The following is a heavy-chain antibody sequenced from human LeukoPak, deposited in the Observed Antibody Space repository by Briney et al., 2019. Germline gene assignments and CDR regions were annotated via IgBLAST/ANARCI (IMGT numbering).Heavy chain of an antibody. CDR1: GYTFTGYY. CDR3: ARDFRY. V-gene: IGHV1-2*02. J-gene: IGHJ4*02. CDR2: INPNSGGT. Sequence: ASVKVSCKASGYTFTGYYMHWVRQAPGQGLEWMGWINPNSGGTNYARKFQGRVTMTRDTSISTAYMELSSLRSEDTAVYYCARDFRYWGQGTLVTVSS.